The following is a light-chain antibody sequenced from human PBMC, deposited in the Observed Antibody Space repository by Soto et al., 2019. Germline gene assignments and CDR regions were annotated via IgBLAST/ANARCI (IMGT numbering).Light chain of an antibody. V-gene: IGLV2-14*01. CDR1: TNDVGGYNY. CDR2: EVT. Sequence: QSALAQPASVSGSPGQSITISCTGTTNDVGGYNYVSWYQQHPGKAPRLLIFEVTSRPSGVSHRFSGPKSGHTASLSISALQAEDEADYFCNSYTGSTSLPYVFGTGTKGTVL. J-gene: IGLJ1*01. CDR3: NSYTGSTSLPYV.